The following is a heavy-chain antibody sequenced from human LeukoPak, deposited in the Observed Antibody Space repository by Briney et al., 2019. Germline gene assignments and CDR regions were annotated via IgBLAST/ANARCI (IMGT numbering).Heavy chain of an antibody. CDR1: GGSISSYY. CDR2: IYTSGST. J-gene: IGHJ4*02. V-gene: IGHV4-4*07. Sequence: SETLSLTCTVSGGSISSYYWSWIRQPAGKGLEWIGRIYTSGSTNYNPSLKSRVTMSVDTSKNQFSLKLSPVTAADTAVYYCARVAPELRYFDWSHEQRVYFDYWGQGTLVTVSS. CDR3: ARVAPELRYFDWSHEQRVYFDY. D-gene: IGHD3-9*01.